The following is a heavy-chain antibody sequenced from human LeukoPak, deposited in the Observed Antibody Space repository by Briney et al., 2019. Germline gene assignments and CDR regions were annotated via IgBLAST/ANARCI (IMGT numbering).Heavy chain of an antibody. D-gene: IGHD3-10*01. CDR3: ARLYGSGSNYLDY. CDR1: AGSIRSDNYY. Sequence: SETLSLTCSVSAGSIRSDNYYWSWIRQFPGKGLEWIGYIYYSGSTYYNPSLKSRVTISLDTSKSHFSLNLNSVTAADTAIYYYARLYGSGSNYLDYWGQGTLVTVSS. CDR2: IYYSGST. J-gene: IGHJ4*02. V-gene: IGHV4-31*03.